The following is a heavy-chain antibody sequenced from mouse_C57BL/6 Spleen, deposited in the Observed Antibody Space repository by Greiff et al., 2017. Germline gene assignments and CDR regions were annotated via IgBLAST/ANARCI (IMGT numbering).Heavy chain of an antibody. CDR3: ARERNSDPITEFAY. J-gene: IGHJ3*01. CDR1: GYTFTSYW. Sequence: QVQLQQPGAELVMPGASVKLSCKASGYTFTSYWMHWVKQRPGQGLEWIGEIDPSDSYTNYNQKFKGKSTLTVDKSSSTAYMQLSSLTSEDSAVYYCARERNSDPITEFAYWGQGTLVTVSA. V-gene: IGHV1-69*01. D-gene: IGHD1-1*01. CDR2: IDPSDSYT.